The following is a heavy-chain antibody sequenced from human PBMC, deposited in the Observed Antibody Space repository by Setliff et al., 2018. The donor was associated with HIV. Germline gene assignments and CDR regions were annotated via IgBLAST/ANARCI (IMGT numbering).Heavy chain of an antibody. CDR3: ARESPSSSWFYFDF. V-gene: IGHV4-34*01. CDR2: INHRGCT. J-gene: IGHJ4*02. CDR1: GGSISSYY. Sequence: SETLSLTCTVSGGSISSYYWSWIRQSPGKGLEWIGEINHRGCTNYNPSLKSRVTVSVDTSKNQFSLKLGSVTAADTAVYYCARESPSSSWFYFDFWGQGTLVTVSS. D-gene: IGHD6-13*01.